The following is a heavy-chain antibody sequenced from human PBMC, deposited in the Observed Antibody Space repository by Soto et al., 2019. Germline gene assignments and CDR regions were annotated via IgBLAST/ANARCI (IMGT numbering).Heavy chain of an antibody. CDR2: ITGSGGST. J-gene: IGHJ4*02. V-gene: IGHV3-23*01. CDR1: GFTCSNYA. Sequence: EVQLLESGGGLVQPGGTLRLSCAASGFTCSNYAMSWVRQAPGEGLEWVSAITGSGGSTWYADSVTGRFTISRDNSKNTLYLLMSSLRDEDTAIYYCARGSSGSRPYYFDYWGQGTLVPVSS. D-gene: IGHD6-19*01. CDR3: ARGSSGSRPYYFDY.